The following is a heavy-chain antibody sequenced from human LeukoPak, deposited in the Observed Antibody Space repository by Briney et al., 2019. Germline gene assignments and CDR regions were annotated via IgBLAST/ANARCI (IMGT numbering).Heavy chain of an antibody. CDR3: ARDDGYYYDSSGDAFDI. CDR1: GYSFSTYG. D-gene: IGHD3-22*01. CDR2: ISAYNGNT. Sequence: GASVKVSCKASGYSFSTYGISWARQAPGQGLEWMGWISAYNGNTNYAQKLQGRVTMTTDTSTSTAYMELRSLRSDDTAVYYCARDDGYYYDSSGDAFDIWGQGTMVTVSS. J-gene: IGHJ3*02. V-gene: IGHV1-18*01.